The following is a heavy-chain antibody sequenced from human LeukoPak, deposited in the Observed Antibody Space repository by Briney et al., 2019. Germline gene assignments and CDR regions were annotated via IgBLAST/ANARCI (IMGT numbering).Heavy chain of an antibody. V-gene: IGHV1-3*01. J-gene: IGHJ4*02. D-gene: IGHD6-13*01. CDR2: INAGNGNT. Sequence: GASVNVSCKASGYTFTSYAMHWVRQAPGQRLEWMGWINAGNGNTKYSQKFQGRVTITRDTSASTAYMELSSLRSEDTAVYYCARDRVGPSIAAAGLTPFDYWGQGTLVTVSS. CDR1: GYTFTSYA. CDR3: ARDRVGPSIAAAGLTPFDY.